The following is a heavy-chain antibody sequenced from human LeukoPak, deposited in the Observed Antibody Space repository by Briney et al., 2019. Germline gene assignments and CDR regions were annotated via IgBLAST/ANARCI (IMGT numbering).Heavy chain of an antibody. CDR3: AKDPGIVVVTAAIQYFQH. J-gene: IGHJ1*01. CDR2: ISYDGSNK. V-gene: IGHV3-30-3*01. D-gene: IGHD2-21*02. Sequence: QPGRSLRLSCAASGFTFSSYAMHWVRQAPGKGLEWVAVISYDGSNKYYADSVKGRFTISRDNSKNTLYLQMNSLRAEDTAVYYCAKDPGIVVVTAAIQYFQHWGQGTLVTVSS. CDR1: GFTFSSYA.